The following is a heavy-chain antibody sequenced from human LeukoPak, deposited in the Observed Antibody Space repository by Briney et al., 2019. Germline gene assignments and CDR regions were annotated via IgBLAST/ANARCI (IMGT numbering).Heavy chain of an antibody. D-gene: IGHD3-22*01. J-gene: IGHJ4*02. Sequence: GGSLRLSCAASGFTFSSYAMSWVRQAPGKGLEGVSAISVSGGSTYYAYSVKGRFTISRDNSKNTLYLQMNSLRAEDTAVYYCAKSTKYYYDSSLDYWGQGTLVTVSS. V-gene: IGHV3-23*01. CDR3: AKSTKYYYDSSLDY. CDR1: GFTFSSYA. CDR2: ISVSGGST.